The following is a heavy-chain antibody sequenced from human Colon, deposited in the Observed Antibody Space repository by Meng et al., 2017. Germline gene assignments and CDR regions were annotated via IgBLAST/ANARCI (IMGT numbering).Heavy chain of an antibody. D-gene: IGHD5-24*01. CDR1: GGSIGDYY. J-gene: IGHJ4*02. CDR3: TREGIDGYNYFVY. CDR2: VHSSAGT. Sequence: GSLRLSCTVSGGSIGDYYWSWIRQPPGKGLEWIAYVHSSAGTQYNPSLKSRVTISVDTSKNQVSLKLSSVTAADTAVYFCTREGIDGYNYFVYWGQGTLVTVSS. V-gene: IGHV4-59*01.